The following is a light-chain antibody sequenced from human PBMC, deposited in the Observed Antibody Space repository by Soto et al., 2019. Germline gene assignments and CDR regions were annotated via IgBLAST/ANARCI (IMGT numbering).Light chain of an antibody. J-gene: IGKJ3*01. CDR1: QGISNY. CDR3: QKYNSAPPGVT. Sequence: DIQMTQSPSSLSASVGDRVTITCRASQGISNYLAWYQQKPGKVPKLLIYAASTLQSGVPSRFSGSGSGTDFTLTISSLQPEDVATYYWQKYNSAPPGVTFGPGTKVDIK. CDR2: AAS. V-gene: IGKV1-27*01.